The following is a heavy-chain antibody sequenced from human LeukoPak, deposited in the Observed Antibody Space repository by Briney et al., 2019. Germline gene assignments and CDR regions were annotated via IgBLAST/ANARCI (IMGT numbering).Heavy chain of an antibody. V-gene: IGHV3-21*01. Sequence: GGSLRLSCAASGFTFSSYSMNWVRQAPGKGLEWVSSISSSSSYIYYTDSAKGRFTISRDNAKNSLYLQMNSLRAEDTAVYYCARDRSGSYGYWGQGTLVTVSS. CDR1: GFTFSSYS. J-gene: IGHJ4*02. D-gene: IGHD1-26*01. CDR2: ISSSSSYI. CDR3: ARDRSGSYGY.